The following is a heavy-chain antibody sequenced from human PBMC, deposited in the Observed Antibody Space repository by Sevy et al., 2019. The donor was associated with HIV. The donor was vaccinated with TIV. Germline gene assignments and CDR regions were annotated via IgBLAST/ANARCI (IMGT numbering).Heavy chain of an antibody. J-gene: IGHJ3*02. CDR2: ISSRSTHT. CDR3: ARELLDSPGGNGAFDI. Sequence: GGSLRLSCVASGFTINDDYMSWIRQAPGKGLEWVAYISSRSTHTNYADSLKGRFTISRDNAKNPLFLQMDSLRTEDTAVYYCARELLDSPGGNGAFDIWGQGTMVTVSS. CDR1: GFTINDDY. D-gene: IGHD3-22*01. V-gene: IGHV3-11*06.